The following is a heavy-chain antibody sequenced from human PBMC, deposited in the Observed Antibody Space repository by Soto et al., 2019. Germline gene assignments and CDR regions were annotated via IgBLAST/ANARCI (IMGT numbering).Heavy chain of an antibody. Sequence: SVKVSCKASGGTFSSYAISWVRQAPGQGLEWMGGIIPIFGTANYAQKLQGRVTITADGSTSTAYMELSSLRSEDTAVYYCAGAGYDFWSGYGSYYYGMDVWGQGTTVTVSS. D-gene: IGHD3-3*01. CDR1: GGTFSSYA. CDR2: IIPIFGTA. CDR3: AGAGYDFWSGYGSYYYGMDV. J-gene: IGHJ6*02. V-gene: IGHV1-69*13.